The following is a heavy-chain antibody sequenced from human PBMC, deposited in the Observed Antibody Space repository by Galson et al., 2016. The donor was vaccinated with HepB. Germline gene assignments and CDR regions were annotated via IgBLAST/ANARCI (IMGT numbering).Heavy chain of an antibody. CDR2: IIPIFYTT. V-gene: IGHV1-69*13. J-gene: IGHJ4*02. CDR3: ASWVYGDYFDY. CDR1: GGTFSRNA. Sequence: SVKVSCKASGGTFSRNAISWVRQAPGQGLEWVGGIIPIFYTTNYAQKFQGRVTIIADESRSTVHMEVSSLTSEDTAVYFCASWVYGDYFDYWGQGSLVTVSS. D-gene: IGHD4-17*01.